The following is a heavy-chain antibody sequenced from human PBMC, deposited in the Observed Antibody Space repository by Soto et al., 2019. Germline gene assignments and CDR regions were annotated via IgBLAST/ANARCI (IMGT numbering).Heavy chain of an antibody. Sequence: AETLSLTCTVSGGSICRSSYYWGGNRQPTGKGLEWIRSIYYSESTYYNPSLKSRVTISVDTSKNQFSLKLSYVTAADTAVYYCARRRAVAGYYYYYGMDVWGQGTTVTVSS. CDR2: IYYSEST. D-gene: IGHD6-19*01. CDR1: GGSICRSSYY. V-gene: IGHV4-39*01. J-gene: IGHJ6*02. CDR3: ARRRAVAGYYYYYGMDV.